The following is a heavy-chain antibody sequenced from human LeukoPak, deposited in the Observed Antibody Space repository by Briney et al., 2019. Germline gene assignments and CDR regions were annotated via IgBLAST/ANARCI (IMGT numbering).Heavy chain of an antibody. Sequence: GGSLRLSCAASGFTFSDYWMHWVRQAPGKGLVWVSRIKSDGSTRNYADSVKGRVTISRDNAKNTLYLQMNSLRPEDTAIYCCASSVVAALDYWGQGILVTVSS. V-gene: IGHV3-74*01. D-gene: IGHD2-15*01. CDR3: ASSVVAALDY. CDR1: GFTFSDYW. J-gene: IGHJ4*02. CDR2: IKSDGSTR.